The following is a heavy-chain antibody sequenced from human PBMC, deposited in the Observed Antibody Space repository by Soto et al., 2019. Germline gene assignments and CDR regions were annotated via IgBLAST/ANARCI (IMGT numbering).Heavy chain of an antibody. Sequence: EVQLVESGGGLVQPGGSLRLSCEASGFTFSSYWMHWVRQAPGKGLVWVSRMNSDGSTTSYADSVKGRFTISRDNAKNTLYLQMNSLRAEDTAVYYCARVAYGDLGVFHYWGQGTLVTVSS. J-gene: IGHJ4*02. CDR1: GFTFSSYW. CDR2: MNSDGSTT. V-gene: IGHV3-74*01. D-gene: IGHD4-17*01. CDR3: ARVAYGDLGVFHY.